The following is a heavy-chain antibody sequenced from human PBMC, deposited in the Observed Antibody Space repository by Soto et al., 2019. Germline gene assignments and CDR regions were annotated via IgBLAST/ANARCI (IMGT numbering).Heavy chain of an antibody. CDR2: ISGGGDTT. Sequence: EVQLLESGGGLVQPGGSLRLSCAASGFTFNNYAMTWVRQAPGKGLEWVSAISGGGDTTSYADSVKGRFTVSRDGSKNTLNLQMSSLRAGDTAVYYCAKGRGGSGSLTPRVDFWGQGTLVTVSS. V-gene: IGHV3-23*01. CDR3: AKGRGGSGSLTPRVDF. CDR1: GFTFNNYA. J-gene: IGHJ4*02. D-gene: IGHD3-10*01.